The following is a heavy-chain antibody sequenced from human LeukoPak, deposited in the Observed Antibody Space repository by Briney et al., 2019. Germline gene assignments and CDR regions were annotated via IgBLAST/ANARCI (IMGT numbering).Heavy chain of an antibody. CDR1: GYNFIYYY. Sequence: ASVKVSCKTSGYNFIYYYTHWVRQAPGQGLEWMALINPSGGTTSYAQKFQGRVTMTRDTSTSTVYMELRSLRSEETAVYYCARGPYSCGWYGLDYWGQGTLVTVSS. J-gene: IGHJ4*02. V-gene: IGHV1-46*01. CDR3: ARGPYSCGWYGLDY. CDR2: INPSGGTT. D-gene: IGHD6-19*01.